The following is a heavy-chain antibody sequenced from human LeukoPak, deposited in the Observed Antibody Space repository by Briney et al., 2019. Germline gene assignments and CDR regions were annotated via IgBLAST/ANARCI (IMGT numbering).Heavy chain of an antibody. CDR2: IYYSGST. CDR1: GGSISSSSYY. Sequence: SETLSLTCTVSGGSISSSSYYWGWIRQPPGKGLEWIGSIYYSGSTYYNPSLKSRVTISVDTSKNQFSLKLSSVTAADTAVYYYARDHPYCSGGSCYSGYWGQGTLVTVSS. D-gene: IGHD2-15*01. V-gene: IGHV4-39*07. J-gene: IGHJ4*02. CDR3: ARDHPYCSGGSCYSGY.